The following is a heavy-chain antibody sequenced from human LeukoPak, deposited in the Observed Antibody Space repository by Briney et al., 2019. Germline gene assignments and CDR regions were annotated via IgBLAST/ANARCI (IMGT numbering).Heavy chain of an antibody. V-gene: IGHV3-23*01. Sequence: PGGSLRLSCVASGITSSTYAMSWVRQAPGKGLEWVSVISSSGSSTYYADSVKGRFTISRDNSKNTLYLQMNSLRAEDTAVYYCARDLVYWGQGTLVTVSS. CDR1: GITSSTYA. CDR3: ARDLVY. CDR2: ISSSGSST. J-gene: IGHJ4*02.